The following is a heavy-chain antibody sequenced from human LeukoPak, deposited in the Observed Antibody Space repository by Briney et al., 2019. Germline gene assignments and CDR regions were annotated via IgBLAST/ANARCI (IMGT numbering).Heavy chain of an antibody. V-gene: IGHV4-4*07. J-gene: IGHJ6*03. CDR2: IYTSGTT. CDR1: GGSISSYY. Sequence: KSSETLSLXCTVSGGSISSYYWSWIRQPAGKGLEWIGRIYTSGTTNYNPSLKSRVTMSVDTSKNQFSLNLSSVTAADTAVYYCARGSGSYYYYYMDVWGKGTTVTVSS. CDR3: ARGSGSYYYYYMDV.